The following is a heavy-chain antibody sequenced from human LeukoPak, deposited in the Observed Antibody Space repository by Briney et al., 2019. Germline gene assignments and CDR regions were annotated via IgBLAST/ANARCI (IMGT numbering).Heavy chain of an antibody. CDR2: IYYRGST. CDR3: ARADYDTSAYYYTFDY. J-gene: IGHJ4*02. D-gene: IGHD3-22*01. V-gene: IGHV4-59*01. CDR1: GGSINGYY. Sequence: SETLSLTCTVSGGSINGYYWRWIRQPPEKGLEWIGYIYYRGSTNYNPSLKSRVTISVDTSKNQFSLKLSSVTAADTAVYYCARADYDTSAYYYTFDYWGQGTLVTVSS.